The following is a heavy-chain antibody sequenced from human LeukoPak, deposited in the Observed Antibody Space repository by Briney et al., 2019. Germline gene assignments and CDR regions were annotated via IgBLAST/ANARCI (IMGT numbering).Heavy chain of an antibody. Sequence: ASVKGSCKASGYTFTVYYMHWVRQAPGQGLEWMGWISGYDGSTRYAQQLQGRVTMTKDTSTSTAYMELRSLRSDDTAIYYCASGSITMIRGVVYYYYGLDVWGQGTTVTVSS. CDR1: GYTFTVYY. J-gene: IGHJ6*02. CDR3: ASGSITMIRGVVYYYYGLDV. CDR2: ISGYDGST. V-gene: IGHV1-18*04. D-gene: IGHD3-10*01.